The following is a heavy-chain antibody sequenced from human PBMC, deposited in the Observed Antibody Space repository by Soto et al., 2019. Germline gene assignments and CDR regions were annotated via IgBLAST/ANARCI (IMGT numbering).Heavy chain of an antibody. D-gene: IGHD2-15*01. CDR2: ISDDANNK. CDR1: GFTFNRYS. J-gene: IGHJ4*02. CDR3: AREEPGVVIDQ. Sequence: VQLVESGVGVVQPGRSLRLSCEGSGFTFNRYSMHWVRQTPGKGLERLAVISDDANNKYYADSVKGRFAISRDNFKKTLYLQMDSLRPDDTAVYYCAREEPGVVIDQWGQGTLVTVSS. V-gene: IGHV3-30*09.